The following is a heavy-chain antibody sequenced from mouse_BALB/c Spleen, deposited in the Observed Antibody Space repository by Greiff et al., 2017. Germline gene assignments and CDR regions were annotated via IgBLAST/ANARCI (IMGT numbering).Heavy chain of an antibody. V-gene: IGHV5-4*02. CDR2: ISDGGSYT. Sequence: EVQLVESGGGLVKPGGSLKLSCAASGFTFSDYYMYWVRQTPEKRLEWVATISDGGSYTYYPDSVKGRFTISRDNAKNNLYLQMSSLKSEDTAMYYCARHGYGNYFDYWGQGTTLTVSS. J-gene: IGHJ2*01. CDR1: GFTFSDYY. CDR3: ARHGYGNYFDY. D-gene: IGHD2-1*01.